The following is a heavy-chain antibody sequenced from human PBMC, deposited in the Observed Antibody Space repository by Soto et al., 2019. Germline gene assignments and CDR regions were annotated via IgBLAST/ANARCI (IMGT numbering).Heavy chain of an antibody. CDR3: AKDSYYYDSSGYYPQYFQH. J-gene: IGHJ1*01. V-gene: IGHV3-23*01. CDR1: GFTFSSYA. D-gene: IGHD3-22*01. Sequence: GGSLRLSCAASGFTFSSYAMSWVRQAPGKGLEWVSAISGSGGSTYYADSVKGRFTISRDNSKNTLYLQMNSLRAEDTAVYYCAKDSYYYDSSGYYPQYFQHWGQGTLVTVSS. CDR2: ISGSGGST.